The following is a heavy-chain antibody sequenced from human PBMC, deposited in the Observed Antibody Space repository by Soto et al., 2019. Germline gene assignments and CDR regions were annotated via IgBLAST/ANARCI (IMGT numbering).Heavy chain of an antibody. CDR2: IYYSGST. V-gene: IGHV4-31*03. Sequence: TLSLTCTVSGGSISSGGYYWSWIRQHPGKGLEWIGYIYYSGSTYYNPSLKSRVTISVDTSKNQFSLKLSSVTAADTAVYYCASSINYDFWSGYPNWFDPWGQGTLVTVSS. J-gene: IGHJ5*02. D-gene: IGHD3-3*01. CDR3: ASSINYDFWSGYPNWFDP. CDR1: GGSISSGGYY.